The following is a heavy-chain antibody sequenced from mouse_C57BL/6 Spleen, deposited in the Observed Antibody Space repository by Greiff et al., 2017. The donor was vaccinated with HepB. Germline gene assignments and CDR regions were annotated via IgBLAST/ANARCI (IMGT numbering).Heavy chain of an antibody. V-gene: IGHV5-4*01. CDR1: GFTFSSYA. D-gene: IGHD2-12*01. CDR2: ISDGGSYT. Sequence: EVHLVESGGGLVKPGGSLKLSCAASGFTFSSYAMSWVRQTPEKRLEWVATISDGGSYTYYPDNVKGRFTISRDNAKNNLYLQMSHLKSEDTAMYYCARGGNPRRAMDYWGQGTSVTVSS. J-gene: IGHJ4*01. CDR3: ARGGNPRRAMDY.